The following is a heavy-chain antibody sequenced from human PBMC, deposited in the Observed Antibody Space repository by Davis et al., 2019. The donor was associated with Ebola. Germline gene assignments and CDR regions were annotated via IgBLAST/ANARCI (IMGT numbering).Heavy chain of an antibody. J-gene: IGHJ4*02. CDR1: GGSISSSNW. CDR3: VVGAMPNYFDY. CDR2: IYSGGST. Sequence: PSETLSLTCAVSGGSISSSNWWSWVRQAPGKGLEWVSVIYSGGSTYYADSVKGRFTISRHNSKNTLYLQMNSLRAEDTAVYYCVVGAMPNYFDYWGQGTLVTVSS. D-gene: IGHD1-26*01. V-gene: IGHV3-53*04.